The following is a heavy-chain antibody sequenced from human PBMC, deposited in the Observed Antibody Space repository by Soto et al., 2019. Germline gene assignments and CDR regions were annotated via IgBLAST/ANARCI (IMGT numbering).Heavy chain of an antibody. J-gene: IGHJ5*02. CDR1: GGTFNRHS. Sequence: SVKVSCKTSGGTFNRHSITWVRQAPGQGLEWMGAVIPISGTANYAQKFQGRVTITADISTSTAYMELTSLRSDDTAVYYCARIFAAAIIPSFDPWGQGTLVTVSS. CDR3: ARIFAAAIIPSFDP. V-gene: IGHV1-69*06. CDR2: VIPISGTA. D-gene: IGHD6-13*01.